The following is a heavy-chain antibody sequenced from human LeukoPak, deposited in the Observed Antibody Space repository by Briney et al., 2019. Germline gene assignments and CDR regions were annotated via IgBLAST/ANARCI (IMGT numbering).Heavy chain of an antibody. Sequence: SETLSLTCTVSGYSISSGYYWGWIRQPPGKGLEWIGSIYHSGSTYYNPSLKSRVTISVDTSKNQFSLKLSSVTAADTAVYYCARRPRGEVREAPTYFDYWGQGTLVTVSS. J-gene: IGHJ4*02. CDR3: ARRPRGEVREAPTYFDY. CDR1: GYSISSGYY. CDR2: IYHSGST. V-gene: IGHV4-38-2*02. D-gene: IGHD3-10*01.